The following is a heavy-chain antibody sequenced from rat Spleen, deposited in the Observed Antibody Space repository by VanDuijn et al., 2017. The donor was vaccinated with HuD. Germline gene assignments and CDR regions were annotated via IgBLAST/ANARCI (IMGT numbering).Heavy chain of an antibody. J-gene: IGHJ4*01. CDR2: NIHDGSST. Sequence: EVQLVESGGGLVQPGGSLKLSCAASGFTFSDYNMAWVLQAPKKGLEWVANNIHDGSSTYFRDSVKGRFTISRDNAKSTLYLQMNSLRSEDTATYYCARPGSYYVMDAWGQGASVTVSS. CDR1: GFTFSDYN. V-gene: IGHV5-7*01. CDR3: ARPGSYYVMDA. D-gene: IGHD5-1*01.